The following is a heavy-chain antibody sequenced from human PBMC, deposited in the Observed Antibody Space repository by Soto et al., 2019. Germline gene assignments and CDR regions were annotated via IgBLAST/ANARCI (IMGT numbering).Heavy chain of an antibody. D-gene: IGHD2-21*02. CDR3: ASANCGGDCSYRHDRYYFES. CDR2: IFYSGST. V-gene: IGHV4-30-4*01. CDR1: GGSITSDDYY. J-gene: IGHJ4*02. Sequence: QVQLQESGPGLVKPSQSLSLTCTVSGGSITSDDYYWSWIRQPPGRGLEWIGYIFYSGSTHYNPSLKSRFSISLDTSKKQVSLKLSSVTAADTAVYYCASANCGGDCSYRHDRYYFESWGQGTLVTVSS.